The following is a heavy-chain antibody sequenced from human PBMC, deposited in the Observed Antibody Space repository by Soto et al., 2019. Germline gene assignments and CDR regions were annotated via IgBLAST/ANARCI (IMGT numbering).Heavy chain of an antibody. CDR1: GGSISSYY. V-gene: IGHV4-59*12. D-gene: IGHD2-2*01. CDR3: AREGSTSCYDY. Sequence: SETLSLTCTVSGGSISSYYWSWIRQHPGKGLEWIGYIYYSGSTNYNPSLKSRVTISVDTSKNQFSLKLSSVTAADTAVYYCAREGSTSCYDYWGQGTLVTVSS. CDR2: IYYSGST. J-gene: IGHJ4*02.